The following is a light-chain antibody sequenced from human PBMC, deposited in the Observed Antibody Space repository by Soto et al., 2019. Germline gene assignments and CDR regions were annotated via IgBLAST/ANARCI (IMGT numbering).Light chain of an antibody. CDR3: QQYGSLIT. V-gene: IGKV1-39*01. CDR1: QSVSTY. CDR2: AAS. J-gene: IGKJ5*01. Sequence: DIQTTQSPSSLSASVGDRVTITCRTSQSVSTYLNWYQKKLGKAPNLLIYAASTLRSGVPSRFSGSGSVTDFTLTINRLEPEDSAVYYCQQYGSLITFGQGTRLEIK.